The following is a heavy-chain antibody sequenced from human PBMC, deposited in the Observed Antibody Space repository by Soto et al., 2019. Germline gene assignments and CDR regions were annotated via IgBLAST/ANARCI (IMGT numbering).Heavy chain of an antibody. D-gene: IGHD6-13*01. Sequence: GGSLRLSCVASGFTFSNYNMNWVRQAPGKGLEWISSISSSISYIYYADSVKGRFTISRDNAKNSLYLHMNSLRAEDAAVYYCARSISAVHDAFDIWGQGTMVTVSS. J-gene: IGHJ3*02. CDR3: ARSISAVHDAFDI. CDR2: ISSSISYI. V-gene: IGHV3-21*01. CDR1: GFTFSNYN.